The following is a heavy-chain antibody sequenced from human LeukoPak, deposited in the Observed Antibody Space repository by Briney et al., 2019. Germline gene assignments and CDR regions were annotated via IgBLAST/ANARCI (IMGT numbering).Heavy chain of an antibody. CDR2: IRSSSSTI. Sequence: GGSLRLSCAACGFTFSSYSMNWVRQAPGKGLEWVSYIRSSSSTIYYADSVKGRFTISTDNANNSLYLQMNSLRAEDTAVYYCARSLRNAFDIWGQGTMVTVSS. CDR1: GFTFSSYS. D-gene: IGHD3-3*01. CDR3: ARSLRNAFDI. J-gene: IGHJ3*02. V-gene: IGHV3-48*01.